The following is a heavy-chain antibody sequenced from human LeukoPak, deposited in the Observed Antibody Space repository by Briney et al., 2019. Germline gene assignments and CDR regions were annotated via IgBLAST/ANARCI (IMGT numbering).Heavy chain of an antibody. CDR2: IKQDGSEK. D-gene: IGHD6-19*01. V-gene: IGHV3-7*03. CDR3: ARERIAVAGTTDY. J-gene: IGHJ4*02. Sequence: GGSLRLSCTASGFTFKDYATSWVRQAPGKGLEWVANIKQDGSEKYYVDSVKGRFTISRDNAKNSLYLQMNSLRAEDTAVYYCARERIAVAGTTDYWGQGTLVTVSS. CDR1: GFTFKDYA.